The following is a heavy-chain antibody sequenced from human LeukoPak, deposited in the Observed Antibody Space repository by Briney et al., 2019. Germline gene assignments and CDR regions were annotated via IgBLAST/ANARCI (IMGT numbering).Heavy chain of an antibody. CDR3: ARDRYYDSSGYYYY. CDR1: GYTFTDYY. D-gene: IGHD3-22*01. CDR2: INPNSGGT. Sequence: ASVKVSCKASGYTFTDYYMHWVRQAPGQGLEWMGWINPNSGGTNYAQKFQGRVTMTRDTSISTAYMELSRLRSDDTAVYYCARDRYYDSSGYYYYWGQGTLVTVSS. J-gene: IGHJ4*02. V-gene: IGHV1-2*02.